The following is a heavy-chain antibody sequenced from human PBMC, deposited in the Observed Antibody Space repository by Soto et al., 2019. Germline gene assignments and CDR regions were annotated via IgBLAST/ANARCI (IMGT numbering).Heavy chain of an antibody. V-gene: IGHV4-30-4*01. CDR2: IYYSGST. CDR1: GGSISSGDYY. Sequence: QVQLQESGPGLVKPSQTLSLTCTVSGGSISSGDYYWSWIRQPPGKGLEWIGYIYYSGSTYYNPSLKRRVTISVDPSKNQCSLKLSSVTAADTAVYYCASVEAVAGGHYWGQGTLVTVSS. D-gene: IGHD6-19*01. J-gene: IGHJ4*02. CDR3: ASVEAVAGGHY.